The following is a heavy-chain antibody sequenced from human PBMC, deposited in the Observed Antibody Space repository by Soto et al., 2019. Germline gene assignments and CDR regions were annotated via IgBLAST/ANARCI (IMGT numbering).Heavy chain of an antibody. CDR2: ISGSGGST. Sequence: GGSLRLSCAASGFTFSSYAMSWVRQAPGKGLEWVSAISGSGGSTYYADSVKGRFTISRDNSKNTLYLQMNSLRAEDTAIYYCARAPYYYDTSGYLDYWGQGNLVTVSS. D-gene: IGHD3-22*01. J-gene: IGHJ4*02. CDR1: GFTFSSYA. V-gene: IGHV3-23*01. CDR3: ARAPYYYDTSGYLDY.